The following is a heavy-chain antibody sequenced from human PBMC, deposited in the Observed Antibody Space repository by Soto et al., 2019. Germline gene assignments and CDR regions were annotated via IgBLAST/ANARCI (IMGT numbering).Heavy chain of an antibody. J-gene: IGHJ4*02. CDR3: STFYYDSTNFDEYFDY. CDR1: GYAFTSYY. Sequence: ASGNVSNTASGYAFTSYYLHWVRQAPGQGREWMGWINPNSGATHYARKFQGRVTMTRDTSVTTTSMEMSGLTSDDTAVYYCSTFYYDSTNFDEYFDYWGQVTQVTVCS. D-gene: IGHD3-22*01. CDR2: INPNSGAT. V-gene: IGHV1-2*02.